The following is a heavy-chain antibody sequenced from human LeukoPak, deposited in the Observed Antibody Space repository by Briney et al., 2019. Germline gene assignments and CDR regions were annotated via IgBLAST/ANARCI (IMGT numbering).Heavy chain of an antibody. D-gene: IGHD5/OR15-5a*01. V-gene: IGHV4-30-4*08. Sequence: SETLSLTCTVSGGSISSDDYYWSWIRQPPGRGLEWIGFIYYSGSTYYKPSLKSRVTISMDTSKHQFSLRLSSVTAADTAVYYCARCPPPGWFDPWGQGTLVTVSS. CDR2: IYYSGST. CDR1: GGSISSDDYY. CDR3: ARCPPPGWFDP. J-gene: IGHJ5*02.